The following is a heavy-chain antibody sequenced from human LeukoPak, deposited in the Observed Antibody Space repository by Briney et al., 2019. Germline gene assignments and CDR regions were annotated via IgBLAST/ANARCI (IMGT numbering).Heavy chain of an antibody. Sequence: PSQTLSLTCTVSGGSISSGSYYWSWIRQPAGKGLEWIGRIYTSGSTNYNPSLKSRVTISVDTSKNQLSLKLSSVTAADTAVYYCARDLCSGGSCYPDYWAREPWSPSPQ. J-gene: IGHJ4*02. CDR1: GGSISSGSYY. CDR3: ARDLCSGGSCYPDY. D-gene: IGHD2-15*01. V-gene: IGHV4-61*02. CDR2: IYTSGST.